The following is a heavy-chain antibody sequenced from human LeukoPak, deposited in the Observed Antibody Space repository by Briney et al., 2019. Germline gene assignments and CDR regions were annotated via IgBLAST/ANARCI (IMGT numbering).Heavy chain of an antibody. J-gene: IGHJ3*02. CDR3: AEDREMGSSGFDI. D-gene: IGHD3-22*01. CDR1: GFTFDDYA. V-gene: IGHV3-9*01. Sequence: GGSLRLSCAASGFTFDDYAMHWVRQAPGKGLEWVSGISWNSGSIGYADSVKGRFTISRDNAKNSLYLQMNSLRAEDTALYYCAEDREMGSSGFDIWGQGTMVTVSS. CDR2: ISWNSGSI.